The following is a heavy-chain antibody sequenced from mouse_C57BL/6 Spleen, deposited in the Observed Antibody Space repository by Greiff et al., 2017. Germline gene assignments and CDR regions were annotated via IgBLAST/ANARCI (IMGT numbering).Heavy chain of an antibody. CDR3: ARESTVAFDY. CDR2: ISDGGSYT. J-gene: IGHJ2*01. V-gene: IGHV5-4*01. CDR1: GFTFSSYA. D-gene: IGHD1-1*01. Sequence: EVQRVESGGGLVKPGGSLKLSCAASGFTFSSYAMSWVRQTPEKRLEWVATISDGGSYTYYPDNVKGRFTISRDNAKNNLYLQMSHLKSEDTSRYYCARESTVAFDYWGQGTTLTVSS.